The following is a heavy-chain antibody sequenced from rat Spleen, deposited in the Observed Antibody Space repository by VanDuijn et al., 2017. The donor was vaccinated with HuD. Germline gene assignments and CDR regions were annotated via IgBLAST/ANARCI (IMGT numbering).Heavy chain of an antibody. Sequence: VKLVESGGGLVQPGRSFKLSCAASGFNFNDYWMGWVRQPPGKGLEWMGAIWSGGSTDYNSALKSRLSISRDTSKSQVFLKMNSLQTEDTAIYFCTRSPTVAGVMDAWGQGASVTVSS. CDR3: TRSPTVAGVMDA. CDR2: IWSGGST. D-gene: IGHD1-3*01. J-gene: IGHJ4*01. V-gene: IGHV2-19*01. CDR1: GFNFNDYW.